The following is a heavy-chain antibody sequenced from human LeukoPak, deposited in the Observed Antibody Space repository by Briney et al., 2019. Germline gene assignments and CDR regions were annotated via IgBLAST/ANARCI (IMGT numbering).Heavy chain of an antibody. CDR3: AREVYCSSTSCPFDY. CDR1: GYTFTGYY. CDR2: INPNSGGT. V-gene: IGHV1-2*02. D-gene: IGHD2-2*01. J-gene: IGHJ4*02. Sequence: ASVKVSCKSSGYTFTGYYMHWVRQAPGQGLEWKGWINPNSGGTNYAQKFQGRVTMTRDTSISTAYMELSRLRSDDTAVYYCAREVYCSSTSCPFDYWGQGTLVTVSS.